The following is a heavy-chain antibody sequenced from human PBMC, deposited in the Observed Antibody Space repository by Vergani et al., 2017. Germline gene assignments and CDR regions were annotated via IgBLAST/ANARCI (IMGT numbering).Heavy chain of an antibody. Sequence: EVQLLESGGGLVQPGGSLRLTCAAPEFTFSNYAMNWVRQAPGKGLEWVSGISGSGVSAYYTDSVKGRFTISRDNSKNMLFLQMNNVRTEDTAIYYCAKQYFVSGNYLFDYWGQGTLVIVAS. J-gene: IGHJ4*02. CDR3: AKQYFVSGNYLFDY. V-gene: IGHV3-23*01. D-gene: IGHD3-10*01. CDR2: ISGSGVSA. CDR1: EFTFSNYA.